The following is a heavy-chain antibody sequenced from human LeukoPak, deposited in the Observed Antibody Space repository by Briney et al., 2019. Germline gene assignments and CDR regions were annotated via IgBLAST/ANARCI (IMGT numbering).Heavy chain of an antibody. CDR1: GGSFSSYY. CDR3: ARDPTGTTGWFFDL. CDR2: ISYSGST. V-gene: IGHV4-59*01. Sequence: SETLSLTCTVSGGSFSSYYLSWIRQPPGKGLEWIGYISYSGSTNYNPSLKSRVTISVDTSKNQFSLNLTSVTAADTAVYYCARDPTGTTGWFFDLWGRGTLVTVSS. D-gene: IGHD1-7*01. J-gene: IGHJ2*01.